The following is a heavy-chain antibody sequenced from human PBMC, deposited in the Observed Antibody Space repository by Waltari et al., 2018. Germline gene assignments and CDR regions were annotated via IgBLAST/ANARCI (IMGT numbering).Heavy chain of an antibody. Sequence: QVQLVESGGGVVQPGRSLRLSCAASEFKFSSSALHWVRQAPGKGLEWVAVISYNGRNIYYVDSVKGRFTISRDNSKKMLYLQVNSLRAEDTALYYCARDYCDRTNCHGMDVWGQGTTVTVSS. CDR1: EFKFSSSA. J-gene: IGHJ6*02. V-gene: IGHV3-30*04. CDR2: ISYNGRNI. D-gene: IGHD3-22*01. CDR3: ARDYCDRTNCHGMDV.